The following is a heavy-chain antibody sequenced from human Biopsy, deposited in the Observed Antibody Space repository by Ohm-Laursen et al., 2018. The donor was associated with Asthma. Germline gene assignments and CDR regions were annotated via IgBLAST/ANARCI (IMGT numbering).Heavy chain of an antibody. J-gene: IGHJ4*02. D-gene: IGHD2-2*01. V-gene: IGHV1-69*13. CDR1: GGTFNTYV. CDR3: ARKAGSCISRTCYSLDF. Sequence: ASVKVSCKSLGGTFNTYVIGWVRQAPGQGLEWMGWINSVFGTTTYPQKFQDRVTITADDSTGTVYMELSSLRSEDTAVYYCARKAGSCISRTCYSLDFWGQGTLVTVSS. CDR2: INSVFGTT.